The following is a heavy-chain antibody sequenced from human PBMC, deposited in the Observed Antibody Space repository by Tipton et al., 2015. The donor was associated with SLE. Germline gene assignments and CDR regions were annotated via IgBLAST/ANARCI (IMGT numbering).Heavy chain of an antibody. Sequence: SLRLSCAASGFTFSSYAMHWVRQAPGKGLEWVAVISYDGSNKYYADSVKGRFTTSRDNSKNTLYLQMNSLRAEDTAVYYCARENGDGDYYYYYMDVWGKGTTVTVSS. J-gene: IGHJ6*03. CDR1: GFTFSSYA. CDR2: ISYDGSNK. CDR3: ARENGDGDYYYYYMDV. D-gene: IGHD4-17*01. V-gene: IGHV3-30-3*01.